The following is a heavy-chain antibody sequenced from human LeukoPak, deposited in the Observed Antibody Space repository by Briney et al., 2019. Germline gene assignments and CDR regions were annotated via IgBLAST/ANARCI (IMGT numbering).Heavy chain of an antibody. CDR1: GGSISSYY. CDR3: ARGYFDSSGYCYFDY. Sequence: KPSETLSLTCTVSGGSISSYYWSWIRQPAGKGLEWIGRIYTNGSTNYNPSLKSRVTMSVDTSKNQFSLKLSSVTAADTAVYYCARGYFDSSGYCYFDYWGQGTLVTVSS. CDR2: IYTNGST. D-gene: IGHD3-22*01. V-gene: IGHV4-4*07. J-gene: IGHJ4*02.